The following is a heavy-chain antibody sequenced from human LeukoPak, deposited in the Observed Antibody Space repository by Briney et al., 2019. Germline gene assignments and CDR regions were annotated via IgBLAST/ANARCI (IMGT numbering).Heavy chain of an antibody. Sequence: GGSLRLSCAASGFTFSSYSMNWVRQAPGQGLEWVSSISSSSYIYYADSVKGRFTISRDNAKNSLYLQMNSLRAEDTAVYYCARGHSGSSPDAFDIWGQGTMVTVSS. CDR1: GFTFSSYS. V-gene: IGHV3-21*01. D-gene: IGHD1-26*01. J-gene: IGHJ3*02. CDR3: ARGHSGSSPDAFDI. CDR2: ISSSSYI.